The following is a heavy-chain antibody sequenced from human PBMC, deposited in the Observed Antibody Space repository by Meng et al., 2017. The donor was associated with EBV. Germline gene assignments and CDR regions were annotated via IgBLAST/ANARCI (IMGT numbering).Heavy chain of an antibody. D-gene: IGHD6-13*01. CDR3: ARNCIAAWGWFDP. Sequence: VQLVESWVEVRAAVATAGFSCKASGKAFSSSFRHWVLRAARQVLGRVVVIKPSVGSIIYAEKFQRKVTMTGDTSASTVNMAVSSLRSEDTAVYYCARNCIAAWGWFDPWGQGTLVTVSS. CDR1: GKAFSSSF. CDR2: IKPSVGSI. V-gene: IGHV1-46*01. J-gene: IGHJ5*02.